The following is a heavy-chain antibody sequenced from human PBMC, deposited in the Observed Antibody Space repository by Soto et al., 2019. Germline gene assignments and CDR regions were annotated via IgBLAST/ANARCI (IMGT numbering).Heavy chain of an antibody. CDR3: AKEFGTGVYSFAAFDD. J-gene: IGHJ3*01. Sequence: QVQLVESGGGVVQPGTSVRLSCAASGFTFSTYGMHWLRQPPGEGLEWLAVIPYDGSEKYYADSVKGRITISRDNSKNSLVLEMKSLRPEDTAVYYCAKEFGTGVYSFAAFDDWGHGTLLTVSS. D-gene: IGHD5-18*01. CDR2: IPYDGSEK. CDR1: GFTFSTYG. V-gene: IGHV3-30*18.